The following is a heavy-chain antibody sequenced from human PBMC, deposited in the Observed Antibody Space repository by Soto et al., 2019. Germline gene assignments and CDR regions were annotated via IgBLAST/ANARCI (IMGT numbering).Heavy chain of an antibody. Sequence: ASVKVSCKASGYTFTGYYMHWVRQAPGQGLEWMGWINPNSGGTNYAQKFQGWVTMTRDTSISTAYMELSRLRSDDTAVYYCARGPVVPAEGFDYYYGMDVWGQGTTVTVSS. D-gene: IGHD2-2*01. CDR3: ARGPVVPAEGFDYYYGMDV. CDR2: INPNSGGT. CDR1: GYTFTGYY. V-gene: IGHV1-2*04. J-gene: IGHJ6*02.